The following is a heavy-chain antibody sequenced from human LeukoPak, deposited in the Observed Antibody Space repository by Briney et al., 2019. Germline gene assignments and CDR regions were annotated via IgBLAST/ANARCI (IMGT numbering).Heavy chain of an antibody. CDR3: ARAPVILLWFGELSNTFDY. CDR2: INPNSGGT. D-gene: IGHD3-10*01. J-gene: IGHJ4*02. CDR1: GYTFTGYY. Sequence: ASVKVSCKASGYTFTGYYMHWVRQAPGQGLEWMGWINPNSGGTNYAQKFQGRVTMTRDTSISTAYMELSRLRSDDTAVYYCARAPVILLWFGELSNTFDYWGQGTLVTVSS. V-gene: IGHV1-2*02.